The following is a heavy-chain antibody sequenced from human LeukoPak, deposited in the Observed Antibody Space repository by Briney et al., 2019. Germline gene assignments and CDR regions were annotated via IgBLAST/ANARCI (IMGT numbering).Heavy chain of an antibody. CDR3: TRLPFDY. J-gene: IGHJ4*02. D-gene: IGHD1-26*01. CDR2: INPNSGGT. Sequence: ASVKVSCKASGYTFTGYYIHWVRLAPGQGLEWMGWINPNSGGTNYAQKFQGRVTMTRDTSISTAYMELSRLRSEDTAVYYCTRLPFDYWGQGTLVTVSS. V-gene: IGHV1-2*02. CDR1: GYTFTGYY.